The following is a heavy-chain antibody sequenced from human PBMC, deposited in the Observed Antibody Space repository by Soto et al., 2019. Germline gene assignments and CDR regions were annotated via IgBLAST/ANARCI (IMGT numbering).Heavy chain of an antibody. D-gene: IGHD5-12*01. J-gene: IGHJ4*02. CDR3: ARDRDYSGYDSFDY. CDR2: INPNSGGT. V-gene: IGHV1-2*04. Sequence: ASVKVSCKASGYTFTGYYMHWVRQAPGQGLEWMGWINPNSGGTNYAQKFQGWVTMTRDTSISTAYMELSRLRSDDTAVYYCARDRDYSGYDSFDYWGQGTLVTVSS. CDR1: GYTFTGYY.